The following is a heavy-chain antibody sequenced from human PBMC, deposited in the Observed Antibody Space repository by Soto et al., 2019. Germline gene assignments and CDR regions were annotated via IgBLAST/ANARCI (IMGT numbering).Heavy chain of an antibody. Sequence: SETLSLTCTVSGGSISSGDYYWSWIRQPPGKGLEWIGYIYYSGSTYYNPSLKSRVTISVDTSKNQFSLKLSSVTAADTAVYYCARDGGGTVTTLGDYYGMDVWGQGTTVTVSS. D-gene: IGHD4-4*01. CDR1: GGSISSGDYY. V-gene: IGHV4-30-4*01. CDR2: IYYSGST. J-gene: IGHJ6*02. CDR3: ARDGGGTVTTLGDYYGMDV.